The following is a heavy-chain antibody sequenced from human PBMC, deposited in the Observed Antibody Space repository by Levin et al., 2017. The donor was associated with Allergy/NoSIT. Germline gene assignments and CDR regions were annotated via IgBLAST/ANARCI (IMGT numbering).Heavy chain of an antibody. V-gene: IGHV2-5*02. CDR3: AHSPPFHLCPPY. J-gene: IGHJ4*02. Sequence: SLTTSGVGVGWIRQPPGKALEWLALIYWDDDKRYSPSLKSRLTITKDTSKNQVVLTMTNMDPMDTATYYCAHSPPFHLCPPYWGQGIQVTVS. CDR2: IYWDDDK. CDR1: SLTTSGVG. D-gene: IGHD2-2*01.